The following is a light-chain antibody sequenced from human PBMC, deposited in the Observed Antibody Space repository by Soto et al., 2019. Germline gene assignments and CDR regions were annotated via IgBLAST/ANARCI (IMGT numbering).Light chain of an antibody. CDR2: AAS. J-gene: IGKJ1*01. Sequence: DIQMTQAPSSLSASVGDGVTITCRASQGISNYLAWYQQKPGKVPKLLIYAASTLQSGVPSRFSGSGSGTDFTLTISSLQPEDVATYYCQKYNSASWTFGQGTKVDIK. V-gene: IGKV1-27*01. CDR1: QGISNY. CDR3: QKYNSASWT.